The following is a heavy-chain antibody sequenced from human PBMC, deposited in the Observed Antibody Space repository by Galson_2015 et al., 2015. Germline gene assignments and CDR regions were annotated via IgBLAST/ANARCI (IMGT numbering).Heavy chain of an antibody. CDR3: AKDFSWVCSPDY. J-gene: IGHJ4*02. CDR2: ISGSGANT. CDR1: GFSFSSYA. Sequence: SLRLSCAASGFSFSSYAMSWVRQAPGEGLEWVSDISGSGANTNYADSVKGRFTISRDNSKNTLYLQMNSLRAEDTAIYYCAKDFSWVCSPDYSSQGSLITVSS. D-gene: IGHD2-8*01. V-gene: IGHV3-23*01.